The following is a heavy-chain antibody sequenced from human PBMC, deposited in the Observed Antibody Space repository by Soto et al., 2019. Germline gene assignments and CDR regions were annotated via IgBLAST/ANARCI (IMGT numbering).Heavy chain of an antibody. V-gene: IGHV1-8*01. Sequence: ASVKVSCKASGYTFTSYNINWVRQATGQGVEWMGWMNPNSGNTGYAQKFQGRVTMTRNTSISTAYMELSSLRSEDTAVYYCARGLLYNDFWSGYDNGEGAHDYWGQGTLVTVSS. CDR3: ARGLLYNDFWSGYDNGEGAHDY. CDR1: GYTFTSYN. D-gene: IGHD3-3*01. J-gene: IGHJ4*02. CDR2: MNPNSGNT.